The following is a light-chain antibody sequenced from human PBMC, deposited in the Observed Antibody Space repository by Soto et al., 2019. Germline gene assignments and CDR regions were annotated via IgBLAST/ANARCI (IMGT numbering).Light chain of an antibody. CDR3: QQYNNWWT. V-gene: IGKV3-15*01. CDR1: QSVSSN. Sequence: EIVMTQSPATLSVSPGERATLSCRARQSVSSNLAWYQQRPGQAPRLLIYGASTRATGLPARFSGSGSGTEFTLTISSLQSEDFAVYYCQQYNNWWTFGQGTKVETK. CDR2: GAS. J-gene: IGKJ1*01.